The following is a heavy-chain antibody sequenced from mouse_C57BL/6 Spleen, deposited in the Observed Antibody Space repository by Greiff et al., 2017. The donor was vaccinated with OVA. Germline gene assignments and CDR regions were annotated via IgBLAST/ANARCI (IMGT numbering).Heavy chain of an antibody. CDR1: GYAFTNYL. V-gene: IGHV1-54*01. D-gene: IGHD2-4*01. J-gene: IGHJ4*01. CDR3: ARSYDYEYYAMDY. CDR2: INPGSGGT. Sequence: QVHVKQSGAELVRPGTSVKVSCKASGYAFTNYLIEWVKQRPGQGLEWIGVINPGSGGTNYNEKFKGKATLTADKSSSTAYMQLSSLTSDDSAVYFCARSYDYEYYAMDYWGQGTSVTVSS.